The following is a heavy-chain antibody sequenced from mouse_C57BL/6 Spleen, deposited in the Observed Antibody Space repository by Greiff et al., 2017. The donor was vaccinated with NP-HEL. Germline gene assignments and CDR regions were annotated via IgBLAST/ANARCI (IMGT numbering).Heavy chain of an antibody. CDR1: GFSFNTYA. CDR3: VRQRTWGNYLYYFDY. J-gene: IGHJ2*01. Sequence: EVMLVESGGGLVQPKGSLKLSCAASGFSFNTYAMNWVRQAPGKGLEWVARIRSKSNNYATYYADSVKDRFTISRDDSESMLYLQMNNLKTEDTAMYYCVRQRTWGNYLYYFDYWGQGTTLTVSS. CDR2: IRSKSNNYAT. D-gene: IGHD2-1*01. V-gene: IGHV10-1*01.